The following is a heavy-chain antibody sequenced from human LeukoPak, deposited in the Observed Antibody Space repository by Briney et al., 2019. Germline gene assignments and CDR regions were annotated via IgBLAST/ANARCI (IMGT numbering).Heavy chain of an antibody. Sequence: PSETLSLTCTVSGGSISSYYWSWIRRPAGKGLEWIGRIYTSGSTNYNPSLKSRVTMSVDTSKNQFSLKLSSVTAADTAVYYCARDRRSSTSSNWFDPWGQGTLVTVSS. CDR1: GGSISSYY. V-gene: IGHV4-4*07. D-gene: IGHD2-2*01. J-gene: IGHJ5*02. CDR3: ARDRRSSTSSNWFDP. CDR2: IYTSGST.